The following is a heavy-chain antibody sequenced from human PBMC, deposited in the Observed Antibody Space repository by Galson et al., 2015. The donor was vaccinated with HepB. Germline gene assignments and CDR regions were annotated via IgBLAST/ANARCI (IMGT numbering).Heavy chain of an antibody. CDR2: ISGSGGST. CDR1: RFTFSNYV. D-gene: IGHD6-13*01. CDR3: AKNSGSSWFVPYHFDS. Sequence: SLRLSCAASRFTFSNYVMNWVRQAPGKGLEWVSSISGSGGSTHYAGSVKGRFTISRDNSKNTLYLQMNSLRAEDTAVYYCAKNSGSSWFVPYHFDSWGQGTLVTVSS. V-gene: IGHV3-23*01. J-gene: IGHJ4*02.